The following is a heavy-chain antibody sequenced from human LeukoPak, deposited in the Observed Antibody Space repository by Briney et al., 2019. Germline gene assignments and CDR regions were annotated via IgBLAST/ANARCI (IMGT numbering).Heavy chain of an antibody. CDR3: ASPNPRIAARPYYYYYMDV. J-gene: IGHJ6*03. CDR1: GFTFSIYS. Sequence: GGSLRLSCAAPGFTFSIYSMNWVRQAPGKGLEWVSSISSSSSYIYYADSVKGRFTISRDNAKNSLYLQMNSLRAEDTAVYYCASPNPRIAARPYYYYYMDVWGKGTTVTVSS. CDR2: ISSSSSYI. V-gene: IGHV3-21*01. D-gene: IGHD6-6*01.